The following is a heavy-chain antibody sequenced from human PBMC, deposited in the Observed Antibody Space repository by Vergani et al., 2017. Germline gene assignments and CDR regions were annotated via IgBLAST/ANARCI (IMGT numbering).Heavy chain of an antibody. D-gene: IGHD6-6*01. CDR3: ARGDSSSSEGDYFDY. Sequence: EVQLVESGGGLVKPGGSLRLSCVASGFTFTTYGMGWVRQAPGKGLEWVSSISSSGNYIYYTDSMKVRFTISRDNAKSSLSLQMNSLRAEDTAVYYCARGDSSSSEGDYFDYWGQGTLVTVSS. J-gene: IGHJ4*02. CDR2: ISSSGNYI. V-gene: IGHV3-21*01. CDR1: GFTFTTYG.